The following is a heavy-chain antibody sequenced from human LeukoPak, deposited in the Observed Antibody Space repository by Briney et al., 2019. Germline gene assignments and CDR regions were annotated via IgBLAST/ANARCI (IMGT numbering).Heavy chain of an antibody. D-gene: IGHD3-9*01. Sequence: KTSETLSLTCAVYGGSFSGYYWSWIRQPPGKGLEWIGEINHSGSTNYNPSLKSRVTISVDTSKNQFSLKLSSVTAADTAVYYCARVFDYDDAFDIWGQGTMVTVSP. V-gene: IGHV4-34*01. CDR2: INHSGST. J-gene: IGHJ3*02. CDR3: ARVFDYDDAFDI. CDR1: GGSFSGYY.